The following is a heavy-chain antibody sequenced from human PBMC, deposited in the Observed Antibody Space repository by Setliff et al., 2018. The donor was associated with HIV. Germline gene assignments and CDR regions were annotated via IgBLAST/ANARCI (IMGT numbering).Heavy chain of an antibody. V-gene: IGHV3-9*01. Sequence: SCAASGFAFSPYSMNWVRQRPGKGLEWVSGITWNSAGIAYADSVKGRFTISRDNAKNSLYLQLNNLRPEDTAFYYCTKGGMTTGDYWGQGTLVTVSS. CDR3: TKGGMTTGDY. J-gene: IGHJ4*02. D-gene: IGHD4-17*01. CDR2: ITWNSAGI. CDR1: GFAFSPYS.